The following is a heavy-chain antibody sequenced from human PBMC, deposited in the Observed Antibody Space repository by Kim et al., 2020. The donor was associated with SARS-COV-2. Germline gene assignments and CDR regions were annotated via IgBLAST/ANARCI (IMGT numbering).Heavy chain of an antibody. Sequence: GGSLRLSCAASGFTFSNAWMSWVRQAPGKGLEWVGRIKSKTDGGTTDYAAPVKGRFTISRDDSKNTLYLQMNSLKTEDTAVYYCTTDQRRITMVRGTDQPINYWGQGTLVTVSS. J-gene: IGHJ4*02. CDR2: IKSKTDGGTT. V-gene: IGHV3-15*01. D-gene: IGHD3-10*01. CDR3: TTDQRRITMVRGTDQPINY. CDR1: GFTFSNAW.